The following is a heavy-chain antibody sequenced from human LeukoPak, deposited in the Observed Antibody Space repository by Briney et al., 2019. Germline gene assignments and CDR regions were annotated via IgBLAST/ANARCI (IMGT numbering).Heavy chain of an antibody. V-gene: IGHV4-59*12. CDR1: GGSISSYY. CDR3: ARDKQQLAGRAFDI. CDR2: IYHSGST. J-gene: IGHJ3*02. Sequence: PSETLSLTCTVSGGSISSYYWSWIRQPPGKGLEWIGYIYHSGSTYYNPSLKSRVTISVDRSKNQFSLKLSSVTAADTAVYYCARDKQQLAGRAFDIWGQGTMVTVSS. D-gene: IGHD6-13*01.